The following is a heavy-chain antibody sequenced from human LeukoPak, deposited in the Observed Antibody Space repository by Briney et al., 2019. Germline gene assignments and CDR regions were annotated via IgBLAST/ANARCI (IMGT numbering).Heavy chain of an antibody. CDR2: ISYDRSNK. CDR3: ARDYGSSGYLNWFVP. D-gene: IGHD3-22*01. CDR1: GFTFSSYA. Sequence: GGSLRLSCAASGFTFSSYAMQWVRQAPGKGLEWVAVISYDRSNKYYAASVKGRFTISRDTTKNTLYLQRHSLGAEATAVYYCARDYGSSGYLNWFVPGGQGTLVSVFS. J-gene: IGHJ5*02. V-gene: IGHV3-30-3*01.